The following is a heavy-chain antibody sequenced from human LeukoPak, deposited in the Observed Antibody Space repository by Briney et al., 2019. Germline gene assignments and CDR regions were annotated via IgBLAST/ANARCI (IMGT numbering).Heavy chain of an antibody. CDR1: GFTFSSYS. D-gene: IGHD4-11*01. J-gene: IGHJ4*02. V-gene: IGHV3-33*06. CDR3: AKDAERGFDFSNSLQS. Sequence: PGGSLRLSCAASGFTFSSYSMNWVRQAPGKGLEWVAVIWNDGSDKYYGDSVRGRFTISRDNSKKTVYLQLSSLRVEDTAVYYCAKDAERGFDFSNSLQSWGQGTLVTVSS. CDR2: IWNDGSDK.